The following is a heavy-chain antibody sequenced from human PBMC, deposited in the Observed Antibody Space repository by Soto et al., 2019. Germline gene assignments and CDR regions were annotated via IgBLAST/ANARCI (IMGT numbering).Heavy chain of an antibody. J-gene: IGHJ4*02. D-gene: IGHD1-1*01. Sequence: ASVKVSCKASGYTFTNYGLTCVRQAPGQGLEWMGWMSPNSGDTGYAQKFQGRVTMTRDTSIRTAYMELSSLRSEDTAVYYCARVGGNWNDDYFDYWGQGTPVTVSS. V-gene: IGHV1-8*02. CDR1: GYTFTNYG. CDR3: ARVGGNWNDDYFDY. CDR2: MSPNSGDT.